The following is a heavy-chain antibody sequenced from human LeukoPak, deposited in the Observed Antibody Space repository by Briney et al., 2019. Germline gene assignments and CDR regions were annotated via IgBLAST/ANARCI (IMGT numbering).Heavy chain of an antibody. Sequence: PGGYLRLSCAASGFTFDDYVMHWVRQAPGKGLEWVSGISWNSGSIGYADSVKGRFTISRDNAKNSLYLQMNSLRAEDTALYYCAKAAKEMATILYYFDYWGQGTLVTVSS. D-gene: IGHD5-24*01. CDR3: AKAAKEMATILYYFDY. V-gene: IGHV3-9*01. CDR2: ISWNSGSI. J-gene: IGHJ4*02. CDR1: GFTFDDYV.